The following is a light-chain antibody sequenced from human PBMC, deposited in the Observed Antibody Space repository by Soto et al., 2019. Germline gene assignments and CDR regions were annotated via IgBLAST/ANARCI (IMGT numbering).Light chain of an antibody. J-gene: IGLJ3*02. Sequence: QSALTQPASVSGSPGQSITISCTGTSSDVGPYNYVSWYQHHPGKAPKLLIYEVTKRPSGVSNRFSGSKSGNTASLTISGLQAEDEADSYCSSYTTSSTLVFGGGTKLTVL. V-gene: IGLV2-14*01. CDR2: EVT. CDR1: SSDVGPYNY. CDR3: SSYTTSSTLV.